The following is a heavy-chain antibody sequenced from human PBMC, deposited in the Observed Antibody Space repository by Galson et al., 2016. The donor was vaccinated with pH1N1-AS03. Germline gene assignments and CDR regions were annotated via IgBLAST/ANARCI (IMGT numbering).Heavy chain of an antibody. CDR1: GFTFSTYS. J-gene: IGHJ4*02. CDR2: IWGNGDST. V-gene: IGHV3-23*01. CDR3: AKDMKPDGVYDLDY. Sequence: SLRLSCAASGFTFSTYSMNWVRQAPGKSLEWVSGIWGNGDSTYYADFVKGRFTISRDNSKNTLYLQMNSLRADDTAVYYCAKDMKPDGVYDLDYWGQGTLVTVSS. D-gene: IGHD5/OR15-5a*01.